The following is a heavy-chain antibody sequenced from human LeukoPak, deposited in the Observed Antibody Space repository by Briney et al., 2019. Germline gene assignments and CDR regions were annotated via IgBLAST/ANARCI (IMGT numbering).Heavy chain of an antibody. CDR3: ARGKWLRSSFDY. Sequence: SETLSLTCAVYGGYFSGYYWSWIRQPPGKGLEWIGEINHSESTNYNPSLKSRVTISVDTSKNQFSLKLSSVTAADTAVYYCARGKWLRSSFDYWGQGTLVTVSS. CDR2: INHSEST. D-gene: IGHD5-12*01. CDR1: GGYFSGYY. V-gene: IGHV4-34*01. J-gene: IGHJ4*02.